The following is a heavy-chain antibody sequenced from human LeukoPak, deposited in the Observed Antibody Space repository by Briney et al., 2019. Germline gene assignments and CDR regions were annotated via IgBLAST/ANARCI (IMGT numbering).Heavy chain of an antibody. D-gene: IGHD6-13*01. J-gene: IGHJ4*02. CDR1: GFTFSSYA. Sequence: GGSLRLSCAASGFTFSSYAMSWVRQAPGKGLEWVSAISGSGGSTYYADSVKGRFTISRDNSKNTLYLEMNSLRAEDTAVYYCAKSRSTWYDNYPFDYWGQGTLVTVSS. CDR2: ISGSGGST. V-gene: IGHV3-23*01. CDR3: AKSRSTWYDNYPFDY.